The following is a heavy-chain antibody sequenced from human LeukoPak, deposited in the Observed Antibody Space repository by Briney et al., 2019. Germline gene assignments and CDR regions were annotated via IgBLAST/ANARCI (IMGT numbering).Heavy chain of an antibody. CDR1: GYTFIGYY. D-gene: IGHD4-17*01. Sequence: ASVKVSCKASGYTFIGYYMHWVRQAPGQGLEWMGWINPNTGGANYAQKFQGRVAMTRDTSISTAYMELSRLRSDDTAVYYCARDYGDYVFSDWGQGTLVTVSS. CDR2: INPNTGGA. V-gene: IGHV1-2*02. J-gene: IGHJ4*02. CDR3: ARDYGDYVFSD.